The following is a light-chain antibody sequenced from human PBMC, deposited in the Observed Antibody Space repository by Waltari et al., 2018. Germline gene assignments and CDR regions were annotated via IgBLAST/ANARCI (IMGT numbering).Light chain of an antibody. Sequence: QSALTQPRSVSGSPGQSVTISCPGTSSDVGGYNYVSWFQQHPGKAPKLMIYDVSKRPSGVPDRFSGSKSGNTASLTISVLQAEDEADYYCCSYAGSYTFDVVFGGGTKLTVL. V-gene: IGLV2-11*01. CDR3: CSYAGSYTFDVV. CDR2: DVS. CDR1: SSDVGGYNY. J-gene: IGLJ2*01.